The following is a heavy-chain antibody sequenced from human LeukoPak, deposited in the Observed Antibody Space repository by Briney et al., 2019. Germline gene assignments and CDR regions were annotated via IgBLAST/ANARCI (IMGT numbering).Heavy chain of an antibody. CDR2: IYYSGST. Sequence: SETLSLTCTVSGGSISRSSYYWGWIRQPPGKGLEWIGSIYYSGSTNYNPSLKSRVTISVDTSKNQFSLKLSSVTAADTAVYYCARVDESGAFGIWGQGTMVTVSS. V-gene: IGHV4-39*01. CDR3: ARVDESGAFGI. J-gene: IGHJ3*02. CDR1: GGSISRSSYY. D-gene: IGHD3-10*01.